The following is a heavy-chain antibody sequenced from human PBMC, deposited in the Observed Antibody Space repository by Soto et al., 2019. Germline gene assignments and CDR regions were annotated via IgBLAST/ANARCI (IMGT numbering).Heavy chain of an antibody. J-gene: IGHJ6*02. Sequence: LGESLKISYQHSGYRFTSYWIGWVRPMPGKGLEWMGIIYPGDSDTRYSPSFQGQVTISADKSISTAYLQWSSLKASDTAMYYCARGGIVATIHGMDVWGQGTTVTVSS. CDR3: ARGGIVATIHGMDV. V-gene: IGHV5-51*01. D-gene: IGHD5-12*01. CDR2: IYPGDSDT. CDR1: GYRFTSYW.